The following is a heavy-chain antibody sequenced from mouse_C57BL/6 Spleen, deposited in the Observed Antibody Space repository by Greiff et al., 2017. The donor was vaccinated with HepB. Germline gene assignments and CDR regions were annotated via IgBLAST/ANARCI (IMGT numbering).Heavy chain of an antibody. J-gene: IGHJ1*03. CDR3: ARKVSTTVVAPSYFDV. V-gene: IGHV1-50*01. CDR1: GYTFTSYW. D-gene: IGHD1-1*01. CDR2: IDPSDSYT. Sequence: QVQLQQPGAELVKPGASVKLSCKASGYTFTSYWMQWVKQRPGQGLEWIGEIDPSDSYTNYNQKFKGKATLTVDTSSSTAYMQLSSLTSEDSAVYYCARKVSTTVVAPSYFDVWGTGTTVTVSS.